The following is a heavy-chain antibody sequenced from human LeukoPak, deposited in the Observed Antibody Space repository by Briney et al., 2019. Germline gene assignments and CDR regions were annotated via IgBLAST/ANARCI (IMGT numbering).Heavy chain of an antibody. Sequence: PGGSLRLSCAASGFTFSSYSMNWVRQAPRKGLEWVSSISSSSSYIYHADSVKGRFTISRDNAKHSLYLQMDSLRAEDTAVYYCARDLRLDYWGQGTLVTVSS. V-gene: IGHV3-21*01. J-gene: IGHJ4*02. CDR2: ISSSSSYI. CDR3: ARDLRLDY. CDR1: GFTFSSYS.